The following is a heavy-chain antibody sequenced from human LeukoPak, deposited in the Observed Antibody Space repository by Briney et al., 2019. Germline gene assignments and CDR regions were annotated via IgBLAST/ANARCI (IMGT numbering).Heavy chain of an antibody. Sequence: SETLSLTCTVSGGSISSYYWSWIRRPPGKGLEWIGYIYYSGSTNYNPSLKSRVTISVDTSKNQFSLKLSSVTAADTAVYYCARDRYRRNWGSWGVFDYWGQGTLVTVSS. V-gene: IGHV4-59*12. CDR3: ARDRYRRNWGSWGVFDY. D-gene: IGHD6-13*01. CDR2: IYYSGST. J-gene: IGHJ4*02. CDR1: GGSISSYY.